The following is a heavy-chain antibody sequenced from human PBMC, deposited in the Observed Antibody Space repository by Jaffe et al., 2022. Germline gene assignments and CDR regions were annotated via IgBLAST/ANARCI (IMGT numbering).Heavy chain of an antibody. V-gene: IGHV3-30*18. D-gene: IGHD3-3*01. CDR3: AKEFTIFGVVIIPFDY. CDR2: ISYDGSNK. J-gene: IGHJ4*02. Sequence: QVQLVESGGGVVQPGRSLRLSCAASGFTFSSYGMHWVRQAPGKGLEWVAVISYDGSNKYYADSVKGRFTISRDNSKNTLYLQMNSLRAEDTAVYYCAKEFTIFGVVIIPFDYWGQGTLVTVSS. CDR1: GFTFSSYG.